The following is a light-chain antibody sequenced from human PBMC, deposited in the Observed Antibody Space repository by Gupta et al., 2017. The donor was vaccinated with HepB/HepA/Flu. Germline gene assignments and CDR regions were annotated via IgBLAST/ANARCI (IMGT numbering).Light chain of an antibody. V-gene: IGLV1-40*01. CDR3: QSYDTSRSGVV. CDR1: SSNVGADYD. J-gene: IGLJ2*01. CDR2: RNN. Sequence: HPPSVSGAPGLRVTISCPGSSSNVGADYDVHWYQQIPGTAPKLLIYRNNNRPSGVPDRFSGSKSGTSASLAITGLQAEDEADYYCQSYDTSRSGVVFGGGTKLTVL.